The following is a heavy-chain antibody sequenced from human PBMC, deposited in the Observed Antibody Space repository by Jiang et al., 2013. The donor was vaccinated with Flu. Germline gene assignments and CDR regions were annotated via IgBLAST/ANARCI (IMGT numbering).Heavy chain of an antibody. CDR3: ARGWAIAGGFDL. V-gene: IGHV4-59*08. CDR2: IYYSGST. Sequence: LLKPSETLSLTCTVSGGSISSYYWSWIRQPPGKGLEWIGYIYYSGSTNYNPSLKSRVTISVDTSKNQFSLKLSSVTAADTAVYYCARGWAIAGGFDLWGRGTLVTVSS. D-gene: IGHD1-26*01. CDR1: GGSISSYY. J-gene: IGHJ2*01.